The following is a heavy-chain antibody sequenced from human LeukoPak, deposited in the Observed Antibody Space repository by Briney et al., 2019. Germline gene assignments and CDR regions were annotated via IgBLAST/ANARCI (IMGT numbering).Heavy chain of an antibody. J-gene: IGHJ4*02. V-gene: IGHV3-30*12. CDR1: GFTFSSYG. Sequence: GGSLRLSCAASGFTFSSYGMHWVRQAPGKGLEWVAIISYDGSNEYYADSVKGRFTISRDDAKNSLYLQMNSLRAEDTAVYYCARGNLWFGELVYWGQGTLVTVSS. CDR2: ISYDGSNE. CDR3: ARGNLWFGELVY. D-gene: IGHD3-10*01.